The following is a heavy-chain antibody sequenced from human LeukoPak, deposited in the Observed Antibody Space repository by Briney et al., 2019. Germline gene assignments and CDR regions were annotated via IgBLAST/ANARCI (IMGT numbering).Heavy chain of an antibody. J-gene: IGHJ4*02. CDR3: ARQGTTTVRGAIDY. Sequence: SETLSLTCTVSGGSISSYYWSWIRQPPGKGLEWIGYIYYSGSTNYNPSLKSRVTISVDTSKNQFSLKLSSVTAADTAVYYCARQGTTTVRGAIDYWGQGTLVTVSS. D-gene: IGHD3-10*01. V-gene: IGHV4-59*08. CDR2: IYYSGST. CDR1: GGSISSYY.